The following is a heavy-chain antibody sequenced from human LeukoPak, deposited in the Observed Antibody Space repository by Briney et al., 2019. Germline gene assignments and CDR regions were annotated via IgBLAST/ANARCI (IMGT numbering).Heavy chain of an antibody. Sequence: GGSLRLSCAASGFTFNNYAMSWVRQAPGKGLGWVSSISGSGGRTYYADSVKGRFTISRDNSKNTLYLQMNSLRDDDTAVYYCAKSSLVASYDYWGQGTLVTVSS. CDR1: GFTFNNYA. J-gene: IGHJ4*02. V-gene: IGHV3-23*01. D-gene: IGHD5-12*01. CDR2: ISGSGGRT. CDR3: AKSSLVASYDY.